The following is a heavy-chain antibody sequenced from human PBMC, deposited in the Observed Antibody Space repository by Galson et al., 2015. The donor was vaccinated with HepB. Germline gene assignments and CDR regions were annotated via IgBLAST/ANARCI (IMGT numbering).Heavy chain of an antibody. CDR2: IIPIFGTA. Sequence: SVKVSCKASGGTFSSYAISWVRQAPGQGLEWMGGIIPIFGTANYAQKFQGRVTITADKSTSTAYMELSSLRSEDTAVYYCAREGRPSTVVTTYYYYGMDVWGQGTTVTVSS. CDR1: GGTFSSYA. CDR3: AREGRPSTVVTTYYYYGMDV. D-gene: IGHD4-23*01. V-gene: IGHV1-69*06. J-gene: IGHJ6*02.